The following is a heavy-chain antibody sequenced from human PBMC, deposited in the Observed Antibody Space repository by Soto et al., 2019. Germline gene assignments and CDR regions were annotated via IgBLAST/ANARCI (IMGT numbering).Heavy chain of an antibody. CDR2: IIPILGVA. D-gene: IGHD3-10*02. CDR3: ANVPGGADAEGYYFDF. CDR1: GGPFSTYT. J-gene: IGHJ4*02. Sequence: QVQLVQSGAEVKKPGSSVKVSCKASGGPFSTYTISWVRQAPGQGLEWMGRIIPILGVANYAQKFQGRVSITADKSTTTAYVALSRLRSEDTAMYYCANVPGGADAEGYYFDFWGQGTLVTVSS. V-gene: IGHV1-69*02.